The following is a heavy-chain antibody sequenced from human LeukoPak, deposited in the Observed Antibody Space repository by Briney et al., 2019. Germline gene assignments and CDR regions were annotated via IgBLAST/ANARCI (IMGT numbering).Heavy chain of an antibody. CDR1: GYTFTSYG. V-gene: IGHV1-18*01. CDR2: ISAYNGNT. CDR3: AXXLAIAVAPADY. Sequence: ASVKVSCKASGYTFTSYGINWVRQAPGQGLEWMGWISAYNGNTNYAQKLQGRVTMTTDTSTSTAYMELRSLRSDDTAVYYLAXXLAIAVAPADYWGQGTLVTVSS. D-gene: IGHD6-19*01. J-gene: IGHJ4*02.